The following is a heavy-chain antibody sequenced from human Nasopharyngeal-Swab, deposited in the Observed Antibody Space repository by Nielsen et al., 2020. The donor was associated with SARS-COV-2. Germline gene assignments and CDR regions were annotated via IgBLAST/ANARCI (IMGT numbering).Heavy chain of an antibody. Sequence: SETLSLTCTVSGGSISSSSYYWGWIRQPPGKGLEWIGSIYYSGSTYYNPSLKSRVPLSVDTSKNQFSLKLSSVTAADTAVYYCARSTAYYDILTGYNFDYWGQGTLVTVSS. CDR1: GGSISSSSYY. CDR2: IYYSGST. CDR3: ARSTAYYDILTGYNFDY. D-gene: IGHD3-9*01. J-gene: IGHJ4*02. V-gene: IGHV4-39*01.